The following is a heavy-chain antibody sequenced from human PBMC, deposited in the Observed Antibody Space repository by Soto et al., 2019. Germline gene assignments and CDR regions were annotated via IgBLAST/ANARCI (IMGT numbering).Heavy chain of an antibody. CDR3: ARANYGSGGYYANWFDP. Sequence: QVQLVQSGAEVKKPGSSVKVSCKASGGTFSSYTISWVRQAPGQGLEWMGRIIPILGIANYAQKFQGRFTISADKTTNKAYMELGRLESEDTAVYYCARANYGSGGYYANWFDPWGQGTLVTVSS. CDR1: GGTFSSYT. D-gene: IGHD3-10*01. J-gene: IGHJ5*02. V-gene: IGHV1-69*02. CDR2: IIPILGIA.